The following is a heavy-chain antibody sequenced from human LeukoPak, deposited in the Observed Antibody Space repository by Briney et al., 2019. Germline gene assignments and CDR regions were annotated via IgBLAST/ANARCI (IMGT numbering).Heavy chain of an antibody. D-gene: IGHD1-26*01. CDR3: ARGIVGATRCLFDY. J-gene: IGHJ4*02. CDR2: VNHSGST. CDR1: GGSFSGYY. V-gene: IGHV4-34*01. Sequence: SETLSLTCAVYGGSFSGYYWSWIRQPPAKGLERIGEINQSGSTYWLVWIGEVNHSGSTNYKSSRKSRVTISVDTSKNQFSLKLNSVTAADTAVYYCARGIVGATRCLFDYWGQGILVTVPS.